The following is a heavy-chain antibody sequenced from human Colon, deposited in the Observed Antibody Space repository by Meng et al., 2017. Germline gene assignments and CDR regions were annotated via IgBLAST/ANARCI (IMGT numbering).Heavy chain of an antibody. J-gene: IGHJ4*02. CDR2: VHHRGIT. CDR1: GDSISSGSY. V-gene: IGHV4-38-2*01. Sequence: SETLSLTCAVSGDSISSGSYWGWIRQSPEKGLEWIGSVHHRGITFYNPSLKSRVTISLDTSKNRFSLTLTSVTAADTAVYYCASQWLIRRLDYWGQGTLVTVSS. D-gene: IGHD5-12*01. CDR3: ASQWLIRRLDY.